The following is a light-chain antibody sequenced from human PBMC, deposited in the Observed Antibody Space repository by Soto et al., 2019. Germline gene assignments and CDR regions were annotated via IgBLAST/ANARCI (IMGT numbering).Light chain of an antibody. CDR3: QQFHDLPFT. J-gene: IGKJ5*01. CDR2: DAS. CDR1: QDIKKN. Sequence: DIQMAQSPSSLSASVGDRVTITCQATQDIKKNLNWYQQRPGKAPKPLIFDASTLERGVPSRFSGSGSGTDFTFTISDLQPEDFATYYCQQFHDLPFTFGQGTRLDIK. V-gene: IGKV1-33*01.